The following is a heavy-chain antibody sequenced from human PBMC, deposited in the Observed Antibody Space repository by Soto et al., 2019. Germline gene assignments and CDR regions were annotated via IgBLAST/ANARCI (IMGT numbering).Heavy chain of an antibody. Sequence: GGSLRLSCAASGFTFSSYAMHWVRQAPGKGLEWVAVISYDGSNKYYADSVKGRFTISRDNSKNTLYLQMNSLRAEDTAVYYCARDGPPQLGPPNYYYGMDVWGQGTTVTVSS. V-gene: IGHV3-30-3*01. CDR2: ISYDGSNK. J-gene: IGHJ6*02. D-gene: IGHD3-3*02. CDR1: GFTFSSYA. CDR3: ARDGPPQLGPPNYYYGMDV.